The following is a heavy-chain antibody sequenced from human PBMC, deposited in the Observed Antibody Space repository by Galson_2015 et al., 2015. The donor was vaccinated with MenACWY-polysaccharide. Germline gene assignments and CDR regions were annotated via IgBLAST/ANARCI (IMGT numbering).Heavy chain of an antibody. J-gene: IGHJ4*02. CDR1: GFTFNNYA. CDR3: ARDLNRYCSGGSCDYFDY. Sequence: SLRLSCAASGFTFNNYAMSWVRQAPGKGLEWVSAISGSGGTTYHADSVKGRFTISRDNSKNTLSLQMNSLRAEDTAVYYCARDLNRYCSGGSCDYFDYWGQGTLVTVSS. CDR2: ISGSGGTT. D-gene: IGHD2-15*01. V-gene: IGHV3-23*01.